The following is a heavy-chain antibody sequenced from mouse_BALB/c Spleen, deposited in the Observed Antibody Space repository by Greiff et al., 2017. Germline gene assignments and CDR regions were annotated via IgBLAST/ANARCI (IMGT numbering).Heavy chain of an antibody. CDR1: GYSITSDYA. D-gene: IGHD2-14*01. J-gene: IGHJ4*01. Sequence: EVKLVESGPGLVKPSQSLSLTCTVTGYSITSDYAWNWIRQFPGNKLEWMGYISYSGSTSYNPSLKSRISITRDTSKNQFFLQLNSVTTEDTATYYCARSDRYDHYYAMDYWGQGTSVTVSS. CDR3: ARSDRYDHYYAMDY. CDR2: ISYSGST. V-gene: IGHV3-2*02.